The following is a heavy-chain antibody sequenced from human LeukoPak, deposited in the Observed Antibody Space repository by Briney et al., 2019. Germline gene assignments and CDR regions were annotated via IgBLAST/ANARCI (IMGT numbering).Heavy chain of an antibody. J-gene: IGHJ3*02. Sequence: GGSLRLSCTASGFTFGNFAMNWVRQAPGKGLEWVAAISYDGAKGYYADSVQGRFTISRDNSKDTLHLQIYSLRTEDTAVYYCARGLEPATIMSAFDIWGQGTMVTVSS. CDR1: GFTFGNFA. D-gene: IGHD5-24*01. CDR3: ARGLEPATIMSAFDI. CDR2: ISYDGAKG. V-gene: IGHV3-30-3*01.